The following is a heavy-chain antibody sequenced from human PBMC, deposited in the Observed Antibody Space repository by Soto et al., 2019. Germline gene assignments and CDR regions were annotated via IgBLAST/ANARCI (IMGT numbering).Heavy chain of an antibody. V-gene: IGHV3-30*18. CDR1: GFIFSSYG. D-gene: IGHD2-15*01. J-gene: IGHJ4*02. CDR2: ISYEGSHT. Sequence: QVQLVESGGGVVQPGRSLRLSCAASGFIFSSYGMHWVRQAPGKGLEWVAVISYEGSHTYYADSVKGRFNITRDNSKNTLYLQMNRLRPEDTAVYYCAKAVHCGGGSCSWSEGFDYWGQGTLLTVSS. CDR3: AKAVHCGGGSCSWSEGFDY.